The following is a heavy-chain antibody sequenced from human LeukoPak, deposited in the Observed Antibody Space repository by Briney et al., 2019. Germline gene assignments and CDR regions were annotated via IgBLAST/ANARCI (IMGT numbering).Heavy chain of an antibody. CDR1: GGSISSSSYY. V-gene: IGHV4-39*07. D-gene: IGHD3-22*01. Sequence: DTLSLTCTVSGGSISSSSYYWGWIRQPPGKGLEWIGSIYYSGNTYYNPSLKSRVTISVDTYKNQFSLKLSSVTAADTAVYYCARGYYYDSSGYYYPHDAFDIWGQGTMVTVSS. J-gene: IGHJ3*02. CDR2: IYYSGNT. CDR3: ARGYYYDSSGYYYPHDAFDI.